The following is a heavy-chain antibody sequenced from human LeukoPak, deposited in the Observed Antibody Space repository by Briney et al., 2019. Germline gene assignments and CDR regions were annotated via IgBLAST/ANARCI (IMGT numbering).Heavy chain of an antibody. J-gene: IGHJ3*01. CDR3: ARARITMMAFDV. CDR1: GYTFTSFD. V-gene: IGHV1-8*01. D-gene: IGHD3-22*01. CDR2: MNPNNGNT. Sequence: GASVKVSCKASGYTFTSFDINWVRQAAGQGREWMGWMNPNNGNTGFVQKFQGRVTMTRNTSISTAYMELSSLRSDDTAVYYCARARITMMAFDVWGQGTVVTVSS.